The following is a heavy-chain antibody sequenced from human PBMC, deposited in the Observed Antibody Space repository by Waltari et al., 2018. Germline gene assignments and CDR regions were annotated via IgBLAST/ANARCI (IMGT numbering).Heavy chain of an antibody. V-gene: IGHV5-51*01. J-gene: IGHJ5*02. CDR1: GYTFSSQW. CDR2: IYPGDSDT. D-gene: IGHD2-15*01. CDR3: ARRGGGEEGRWFDP. Sequence: EVQLEQSGAEVKEPGESLKISCKGSGYTFSSQWIAWVRQMPGQGLEWMGIIYPGDSDTRYSPSFQGQVTISADKSISTAYLQWRSLKASVSGIYYCARRGGGEEGRWFDPWGQGTMVTVSS.